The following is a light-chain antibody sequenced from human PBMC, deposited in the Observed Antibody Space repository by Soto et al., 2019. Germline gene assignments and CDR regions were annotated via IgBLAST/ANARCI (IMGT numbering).Light chain of an antibody. CDR3: QQYNSAPYT. J-gene: IGKJ2*01. V-gene: IGKV1-27*01. CDR1: QGSSTY. Sequence: DIQMTQSPSSLSASVGDRVTITCRASQGSSTYLAWYKQKPGKVPKLLIYAASTLQSGVPSRFSGSGSGTDFTLTISSLQPEDFATYYCQQYNSAPYTFGQGTKLEIK. CDR2: AAS.